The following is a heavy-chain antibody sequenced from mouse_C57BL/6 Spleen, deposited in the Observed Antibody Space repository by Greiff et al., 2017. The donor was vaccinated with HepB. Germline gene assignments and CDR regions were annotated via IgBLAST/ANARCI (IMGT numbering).Heavy chain of an antibody. J-gene: IGHJ2*01. CDR1: GYAFSSSW. Sequence: VQGVESGPELVKPGASVKISCKASGYAFSSSWMNWVKQRPGKGLEWIGRIYPGDGDTNYNGKFKGKATLTADKSSSTAYMQLSSLTSEDSAVYFCARSATVVADYWGQGTTLTVSS. CDR3: ARSATVVADY. V-gene: IGHV1-82*01. CDR2: IYPGDGDT. D-gene: IGHD1-1*01.